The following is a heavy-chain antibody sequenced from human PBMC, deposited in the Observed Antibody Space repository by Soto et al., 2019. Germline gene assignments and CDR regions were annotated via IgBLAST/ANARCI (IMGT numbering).Heavy chain of an antibody. V-gene: IGHV1-69*01. CDR1: GATFSTTG. Sequence: QVQLVQSGAEVRKPGSSLRVSCKSSGATFSTTGISWVRQAPGQGLEWMGGIIPLFGTPKYARKFQGRVSIPADESTSTVYMELNSLRPDDAAVYYCARASPVICGGDPCYRLDSSFDSWGQGSLVIVSS. CDR2: IIPLFGTP. CDR3: ARASPVICGGDPCYRLDSSFDS. D-gene: IGHD2-21*02. J-gene: IGHJ5*01.